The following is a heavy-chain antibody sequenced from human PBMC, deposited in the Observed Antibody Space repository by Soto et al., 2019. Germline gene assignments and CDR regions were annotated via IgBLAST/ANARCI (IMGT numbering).Heavy chain of an antibody. V-gene: IGHV3-9*01. D-gene: IGHD5-12*01. Sequence: GGSLRLSCAASGFTFDDYAMRWVRQAPGKGLEWVSGISWNSGSIGYADSVKGRFTISRDNAKNSLYLQMNSLRAEDTALYYCAKDTGPNIVATIGPYFDYWGQGTLVTVSS. CDR1: GFTFDDYA. J-gene: IGHJ4*02. CDR2: ISWNSGSI. CDR3: AKDTGPNIVATIGPYFDY.